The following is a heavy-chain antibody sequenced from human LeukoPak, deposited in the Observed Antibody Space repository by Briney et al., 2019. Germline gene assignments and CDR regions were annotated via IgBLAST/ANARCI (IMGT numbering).Heavy chain of an antibody. V-gene: IGHV4-4*07. CDR2: IYTSGST. CDR1: GGSISSYY. Sequence: SETLSLTCTVSGGSISSYYWSWIRQPAGKGLEWIGRIYTSGSTNYNPSLKSRVTMSVDTSKEQFSLKLSSVTAADTAVYYCARDTVTTGSDAFDIWGQGTMVTVSS. J-gene: IGHJ3*02. D-gene: IGHD4-17*01. CDR3: ARDTVTTGSDAFDI.